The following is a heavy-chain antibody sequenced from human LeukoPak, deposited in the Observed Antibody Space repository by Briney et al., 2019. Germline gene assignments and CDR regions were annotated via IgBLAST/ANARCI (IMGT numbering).Heavy chain of an antibody. CDR1: GYTFTSYD. Sequence: ASVKVSCKASGYTFTSYDINWVRQATGQGLEWMGWMNPNSGNTGYAQKFQGRVTMTRNTSISTAYMELSSPRSEDTAVYYCARGLGTIRSLRYYFDYWGQGTLVTVSS. V-gene: IGHV1-8*01. J-gene: IGHJ4*02. CDR2: MNPNSGNT. D-gene: IGHD7-27*01. CDR3: ARGLGTIRSLRYYFDY.